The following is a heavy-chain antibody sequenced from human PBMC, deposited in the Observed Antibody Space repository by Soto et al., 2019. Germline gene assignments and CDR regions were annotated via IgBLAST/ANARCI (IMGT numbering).Heavy chain of an antibody. Sequence: QVQLVESGGGVVQPGRSLRLSCAASGFTFSSYGMHWVRQAPGKGLEWVAVISYDGSNKYYADSVKGRFTISRDNSKNTLYLQMNSLRAEDTAVYYCAQDRVWVGNDYDGYWGQGTLVTVSS. CDR1: GFTFSSYG. V-gene: IGHV3-30*18. CDR2: ISYDGSNK. CDR3: AQDRVWVGNDYDGY. J-gene: IGHJ4*02. D-gene: IGHD4-17*01.